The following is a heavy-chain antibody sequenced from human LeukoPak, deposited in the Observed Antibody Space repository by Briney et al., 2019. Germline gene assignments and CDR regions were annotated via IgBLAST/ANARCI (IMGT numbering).Heavy chain of an antibody. Sequence: GGSLSFSCAAFGSTFSSFGLNWVGQAPGKGLEWVSSISSSSSYIYYADSVKGRFTISRDNAKNSLYLQMNSLRAEDTAVYYCARVRSDYFDYWGQGTLVTVSS. V-gene: IGHV3-21*01. CDR3: ARVRSDYFDY. D-gene: IGHD6-25*01. CDR2: ISSSSSYI. J-gene: IGHJ4*02. CDR1: GSTFSSFG.